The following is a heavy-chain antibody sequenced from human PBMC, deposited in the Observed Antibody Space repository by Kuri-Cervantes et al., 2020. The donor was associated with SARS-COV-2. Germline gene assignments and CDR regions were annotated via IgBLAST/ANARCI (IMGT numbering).Heavy chain of an antibody. V-gene: IGHV4-30-4*08. J-gene: IGHJ5*02. CDR1: GGSISSGDYY. D-gene: IGHD1-26*01. CDR2: IYYSGST. CDR3: ARGGDWFDP. Sequence: LRLSCTVSGGSISSGDYYWCWIRQPPGKGLEWIGYIYYSGSTYYNPSLKSRVTISVDTSKNQFSLKLNSVTAADTAVYYCARGGDWFDPWGQGTLVTVSS.